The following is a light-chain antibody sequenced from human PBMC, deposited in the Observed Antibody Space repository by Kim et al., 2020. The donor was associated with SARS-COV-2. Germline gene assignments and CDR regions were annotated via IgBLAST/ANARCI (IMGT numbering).Light chain of an antibody. CDR2: EVT. Sequence: GQSFTASTTATSTDARSHSPAYWNQHHPGKAPIFSIFEVTMRPSGVSNRFSGSKCGSKASLTISGVQAENEGDYYSGSFTGSCTWVFGGGTQLTV. V-gene: IGLV2-23*02. J-gene: IGLJ3*02. CDR3: GSFTGSCTWV. CDR1: STDARSHSP.